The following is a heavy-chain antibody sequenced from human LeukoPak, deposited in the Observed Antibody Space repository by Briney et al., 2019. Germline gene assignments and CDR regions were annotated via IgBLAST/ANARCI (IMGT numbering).Heavy chain of an antibody. CDR2: IYYSGST. CDR3: AREAMYSYGNNFDY. CDR1: GDSISSDIW. J-gene: IGHJ4*02. V-gene: IGHV4-4*02. D-gene: IGHD5-18*01. Sequence: SETLSLTCAVSGDSISSDIWWNWVRQHPGKGLEWIGYIYYSGSTYYNPSLKSRVTISVDTSKNQFSLKLSSVTAADTAVYHCAREAMYSYGNNFDYWGQGTLVTVSS.